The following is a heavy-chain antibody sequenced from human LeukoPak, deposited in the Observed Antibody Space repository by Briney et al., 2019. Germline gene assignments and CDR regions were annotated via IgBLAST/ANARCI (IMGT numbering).Heavy chain of an antibody. CDR3: ARDREYRSSSYPLDY. J-gene: IGHJ4*02. CDR2: VNPNSGGT. CDR1: RYTFTGYY. V-gene: IGHV1-2*02. D-gene: IGHD6-6*01. Sequence: EASVTVSFKASRYTFTGYYMHWVRQAPGQGLEWLGWVNPNSGGTNFAQKCQGRVTMTRDTSISTAYMELSRLRSDDTAVYFCARDREYRSSSYPLDYWGQGTLVTVSS.